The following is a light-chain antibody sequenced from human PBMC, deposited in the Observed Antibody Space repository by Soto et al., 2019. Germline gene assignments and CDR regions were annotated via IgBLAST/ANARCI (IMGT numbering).Light chain of an antibody. CDR2: KGT. CDR3: CSSAPESTYV. V-gene: IGLV2-23*01. CDR1: SDDVGAYNS. Sequence: QSVLAQPASVSGSPGQSITISCTGTSDDVGAYNSVSWYQQLPHKAPQVILYKGTQRPSGVSSRFSGSTSGNAASLTISGLQADDEAEYFCCSSAPESTYVFGTGTKLTVL. J-gene: IGLJ1*01.